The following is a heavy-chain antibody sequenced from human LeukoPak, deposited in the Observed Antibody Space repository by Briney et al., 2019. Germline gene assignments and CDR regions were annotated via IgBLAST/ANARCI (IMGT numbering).Heavy chain of an antibody. CDR1: GFTFGDYA. CDR3: TSRSYGDYSVDV. V-gene: IGHV3-49*03. Sequence: GGSLRLPCTASGFTFGDYAMSWFRQAPGKGLEWVGFIRSKAYGGTTEYAASVKGRFTISRDDSKSIAYLQMNSLKTEDTAVYYCTSRSYGDYSVDVWGQGTTVTVSS. D-gene: IGHD4-17*01. J-gene: IGHJ6*02. CDR2: IRSKAYGGTT.